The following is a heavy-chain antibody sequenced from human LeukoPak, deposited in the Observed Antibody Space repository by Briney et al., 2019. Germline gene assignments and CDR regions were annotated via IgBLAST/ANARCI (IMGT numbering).Heavy chain of an antibody. CDR2: INPNSGGT. CDR3: ARVMSGYDDFDY. Sequence: ASVKVSCKASGYTFSGYYMHWVRQAPGQGLEWMGWINPNSGGTNYAQKFQGRVTMTRDTSISTAYMELSRLRSDDTAVYYCARVMSGYDDFDYWGQGTLVTVPS. J-gene: IGHJ4*02. CDR1: GYTFSGYY. D-gene: IGHD5-12*01. V-gene: IGHV1-2*02.